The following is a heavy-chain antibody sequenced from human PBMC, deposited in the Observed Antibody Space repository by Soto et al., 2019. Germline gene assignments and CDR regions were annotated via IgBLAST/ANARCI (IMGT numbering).Heavy chain of an antibody. V-gene: IGHV3-23*01. CDR1: GFTFSSYA. CDR2: ISGSDGST. D-gene: IGHD2-2*02. CDR3: AKGDTPTFDI. Sequence: GGSLRLSCVASGFTFSSYAMSWVRQAPGKGLEWVSGISGSDGSTYYADSVKGRFAISRDNSKNTLYLQMSSLRAEDTAVYFCAKGDTPTFDIWGQGTMVTVSS. J-gene: IGHJ3*02.